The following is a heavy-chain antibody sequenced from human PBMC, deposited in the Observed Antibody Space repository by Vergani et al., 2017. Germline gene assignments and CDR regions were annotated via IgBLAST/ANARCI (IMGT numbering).Heavy chain of an antibody. CDR2: IYWNDDK. J-gene: IGHJ5*02. CDR1: GFSLSTSGVG. V-gene: IGHV2-5*01. D-gene: IGHD3-3*01. CDR3: AHAIWSGYYWGIHNWFDP. Sequence: QITLKESGPTLVKPTQPLTLTCTFSGFSLSTSGVGVGWIRQPPGKALEWLALIYWNDDKRYSPSLKSRLTITKDTSKNQVVLTMTNMDPVDTATYYCAHAIWSGYYWGIHNWFDPWGQGTLVTVSS.